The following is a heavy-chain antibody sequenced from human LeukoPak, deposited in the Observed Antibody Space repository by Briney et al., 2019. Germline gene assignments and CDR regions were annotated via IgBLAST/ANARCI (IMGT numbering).Heavy chain of an antibody. J-gene: IGHJ4*02. CDR1: GFTFSSYE. V-gene: IGHV3-48*03. CDR3: ARVSSSWYQPLDY. D-gene: IGHD6-13*01. CDR2: ISSSGSTI. Sequence: GGSLRLSCAASGFTFSSYEMNWVRQAPGKGLEWVSYISSSGSTIYYADSVKGRFTISRDNAKNSLYLQMNSLRAEDTAVYYCARVSSSWYQPLDYWGQGTLVTVSS.